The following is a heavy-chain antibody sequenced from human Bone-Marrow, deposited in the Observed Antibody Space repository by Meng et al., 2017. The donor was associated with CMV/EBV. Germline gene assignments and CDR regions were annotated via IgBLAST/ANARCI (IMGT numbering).Heavy chain of an antibody. V-gene: IGHV4-39*01. Sequence: SETLSLTCTVSGGSVSSGSYYWGWIRRPPGKGLEWIGTIYYTGSTFYNPSLKSRVTISVDTSKNQFSLKLTSVTAPDTAVYYCARLPSSAISPPDVWGQGTTVTVSS. J-gene: IGHJ6*02. CDR2: IYYTGST. CDR3: ARLPSSAISPPDV. CDR1: GGSVSSGSYY. D-gene: IGHD3-3*01.